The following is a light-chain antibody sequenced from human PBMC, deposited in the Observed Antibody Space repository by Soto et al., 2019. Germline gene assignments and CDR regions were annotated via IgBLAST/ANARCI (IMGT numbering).Light chain of an antibody. CDR1: SSDVGAYNY. CDR3: CSYTPSSTVV. Sequence: QSVLTQPASVSGSPGQSITISCTGTSSDVGAYNYVSWYQQYPGKAPKVIIYDVSNRPSGVSNRFSGSKSGNTASLTISGLQAEDGADYYCCSYTPSSTVVFGGGTKLTVL. CDR2: DVS. J-gene: IGLJ2*01. V-gene: IGLV2-14*01.